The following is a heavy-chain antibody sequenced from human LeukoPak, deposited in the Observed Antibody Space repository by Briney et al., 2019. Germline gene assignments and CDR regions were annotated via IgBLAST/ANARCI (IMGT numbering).Heavy chain of an antibody. J-gene: IGHJ6*02. CDR3: ARESPIVVNTYYYYYGMDV. CDR2: INPSGGST. V-gene: IGHV1-46*01. CDR1: GYTFTSYY. D-gene: IGHD3-22*01. Sequence: ASVKVSCKASGYTFTSYYIHWVRQAPGQGLEWMGIINPSGGSTSYAQKFQGRVTMTRDTSTSTVYMELSSLRSEDTAVYYCARESPIVVNTYYYYYGMDVWGQGTTVTVSS.